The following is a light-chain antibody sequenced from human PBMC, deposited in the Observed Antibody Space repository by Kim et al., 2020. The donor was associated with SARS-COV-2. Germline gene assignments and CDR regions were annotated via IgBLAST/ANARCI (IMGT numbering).Light chain of an antibody. CDR3: QSADSSGTPYVV. Sequence: SYELTQPPSVSVSPGQTARITCSGDALPKQYAYWYQQKPGQAPVLVIYTDSERPTGIPERFTGSSSGTTVTLTISGVQAEDEADYYCQSADSSGTPYVV. J-gene: IGLJ2*01. CDR1: ALPKQY. CDR2: TDS. V-gene: IGLV3-25*03.